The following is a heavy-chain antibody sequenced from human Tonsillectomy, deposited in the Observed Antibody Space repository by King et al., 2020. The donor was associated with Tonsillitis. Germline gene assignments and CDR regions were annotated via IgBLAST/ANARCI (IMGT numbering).Heavy chain of an antibody. D-gene: IGHD2-2*01. V-gene: IGHV4-4*07. J-gene: IGHJ4*02. CDR3: ARDQPVGSTRFDY. CDR1: GASMSSYY. CDR2: IHTSGST. Sequence: VQLQESGPGLVKPSETLSLTCTVSGASMSSYYWSWIRQPAEKGLEWIGRIHTSGSTNYNPSLESRVPMSVDSATNHFSLKLTSMTAAATAVYYCARDQPVGSTRFDYWGQGIRVTVSS.